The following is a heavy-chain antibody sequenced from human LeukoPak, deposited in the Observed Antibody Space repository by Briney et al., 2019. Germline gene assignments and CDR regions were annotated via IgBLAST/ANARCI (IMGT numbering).Heavy chain of an antibody. Sequence: SETLSLTCAVYGGSFSGYYWSWIRQPPGKGLEWIGEINHSGSTNYNPSLKSRVTISVDTSTNQFSLKLSSVTAADTAVYYCARGRRVRGDTQGVYYMDVWGKGTTVTVSS. CDR1: GGSFSGYY. D-gene: IGHD3-10*01. CDR2: INHSGST. J-gene: IGHJ6*03. V-gene: IGHV4-34*01. CDR3: ARGRRVRGDTQGVYYMDV.